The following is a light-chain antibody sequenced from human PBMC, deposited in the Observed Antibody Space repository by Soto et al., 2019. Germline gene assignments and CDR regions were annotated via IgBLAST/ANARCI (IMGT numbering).Light chain of an antibody. CDR1: SSDVGGYNY. V-gene: IGLV2-14*01. CDR3: SSYAGSNNFV. J-gene: IGLJ1*01. Sequence: QSPLTQPASVSGTPGQSITISFTGTSSDVGGYNYVSWYQQQSGKAPKLMIHEVSNRPSGVSNRFSGSKSGNTASLTVSGLKADDEAHYYCSSYAGSNNFVFGTGTKVTV. CDR2: EVS.